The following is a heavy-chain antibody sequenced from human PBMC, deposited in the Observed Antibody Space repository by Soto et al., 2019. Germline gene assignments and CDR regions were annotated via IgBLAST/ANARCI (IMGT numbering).Heavy chain of an antibody. V-gene: IGHV3-11*04. J-gene: IGHJ5*02. D-gene: IGHD3-10*01. CDR2: IILSGSTI. CDR1: GFTFSDYY. CDR3: ARDVGVMVRGVPYNWFDP. Sequence: GGSLRLSCAASGFTFSDYYMSWIRQAPGKGLEWVSYIILSGSTIYYADSVKGRFTISRDNAKNSLYLQMNSLRAEDTAVYYCARDVGVMVRGVPYNWFDPWGQGTLVTVSS.